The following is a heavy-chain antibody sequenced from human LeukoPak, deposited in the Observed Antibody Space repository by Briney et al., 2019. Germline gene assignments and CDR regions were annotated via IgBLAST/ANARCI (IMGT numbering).Heavy chain of an antibody. Sequence: QPGGSLRLSCAASGFTFSSYDMHWVRQATGKGLEWVSAIDTAGNTFYPGSVRGRFTISRENAKNSLYLQMNNVRAGDTAVYYCARDPGYCSSTSCPHWYFDLWGRGTLVTVSS. V-gene: IGHV3-13*04. CDR1: GFTFSSYD. J-gene: IGHJ2*01. CDR3: ARDPGYCSSTSCPHWYFDL. D-gene: IGHD2-2*01. CDR2: IDTAGNT.